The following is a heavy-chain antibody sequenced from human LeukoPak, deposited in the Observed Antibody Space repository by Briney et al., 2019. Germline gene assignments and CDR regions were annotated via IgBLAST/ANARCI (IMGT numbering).Heavy chain of an antibody. CDR2: IWHDGSNK. CDR3: AREDGGMDV. J-gene: IGHJ6*02. Sequence: AGGSLRLSCAASGFTFRSYGMHWVRQAPGKGLEWVAVIWHDGSNKYYADSVEGRFSISRDNSKNTLYLQMNSLRVEDTAVYSCAREDGGMDVWGQGTTVTVSS. V-gene: IGHV3-33*01. CDR1: GFTFRSYG.